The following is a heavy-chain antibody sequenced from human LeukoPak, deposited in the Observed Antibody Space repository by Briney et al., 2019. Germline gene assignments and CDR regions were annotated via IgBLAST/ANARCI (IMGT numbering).Heavy chain of an antibody. CDR2: IYTSGST. V-gene: IGHV4-4*07. Sequence: PSETLSLTCTVSGGSISGYYWSWIRQPAGKGLDWIGRIYTSGSTNYNPSLKSRVTMSVDTSKNQFSLKLSSVTAADTAVYYCARGRSWRGTTDWGQGTLVTVSS. D-gene: IGHD2-15*01. J-gene: IGHJ4*02. CDR1: GGSISGYY. CDR3: ARGRSWRGTTD.